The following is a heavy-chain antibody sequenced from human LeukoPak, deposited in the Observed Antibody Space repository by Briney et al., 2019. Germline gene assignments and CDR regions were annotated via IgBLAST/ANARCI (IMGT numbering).Heavy chain of an antibody. V-gene: IGHV3-66*01. CDR2: IYSGGTT. D-gene: IGHD3-10*01. CDR3: ARDRGFN. CDR1: GFTVSSNY. J-gene: IGHJ4*02. Sequence: GGSLRLSCAASGFTVSSNYMSWVRQAPGKGLEWVSVIYSGGTTYYADSVQGRFTFSIDDSKNTLYLQMNSLRAEDTAVYYCARDRGFNWGQGTLVTVSS.